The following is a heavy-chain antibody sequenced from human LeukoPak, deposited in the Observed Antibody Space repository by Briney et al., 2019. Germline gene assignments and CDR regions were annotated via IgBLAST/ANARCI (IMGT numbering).Heavy chain of an antibody. Sequence: SETLSLTCAVYGGSFSGYYWSWIRQPPGKGLEWIGEINHSGSTNYNPSLKSRVTISVDTSKNQFSLKLSSVTAADTAVYYCAKTTRGSYYYYYMDVWGKGTTVTVSS. V-gene: IGHV4-34*01. CDR2: INHSGST. J-gene: IGHJ6*03. CDR3: AKTTRGSYYYYYMDV. D-gene: IGHD1-14*01. CDR1: GGSFSGYY.